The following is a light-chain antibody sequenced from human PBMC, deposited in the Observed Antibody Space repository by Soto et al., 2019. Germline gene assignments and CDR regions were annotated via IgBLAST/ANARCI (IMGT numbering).Light chain of an antibody. CDR1: QGISSY. CDR2: SAS. J-gene: IGKJ1*01. CDR3: QRTYNAPTWT. Sequence: DIQLTQSPSSLSASLGDRVTITCRVIQGISSYLNWYRQKPGKVPKLLIYSASNLQSGVPSRFSGSGCGTDFTLTISSLQPEDVATYYCQRTYNAPTWTFGQGTKVEIK. V-gene: IGKV1-27*01.